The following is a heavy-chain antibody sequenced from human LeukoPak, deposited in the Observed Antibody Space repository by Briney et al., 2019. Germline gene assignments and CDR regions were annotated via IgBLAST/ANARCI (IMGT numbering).Heavy chain of an antibody. CDR1: GYTFTGYY. D-gene: IGHD6-19*01. CDR3: ARAGIAVAGDLYYMDV. J-gene: IGHJ6*03. CDR2: INPNSGGT. Sequence: EASVKVSCKASGYTFTGYYMHWVRQAPGQGLEWMGWINPNSGGTNYAQKFQGRVTMTRDTSISTAYMELSRLRSDGTAVYYCARAGIAVAGDLYYMDVWGKGTTVTISS. V-gene: IGHV1-2*02.